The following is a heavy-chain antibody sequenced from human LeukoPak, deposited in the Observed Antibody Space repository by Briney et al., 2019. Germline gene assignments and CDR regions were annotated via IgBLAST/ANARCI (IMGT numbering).Heavy chain of an antibody. J-gene: IGHJ4*02. CDR3: ARVSDYSNYFDF. V-gene: IGHV3-33*01. CDR2: IWFDGIRK. D-gene: IGHD4-11*01. Sequence: PGRSLRLSCAGSGFTFSNYGMHWVRQVPGKGLEWVAAIWFDGIRKYYADSVKGRLTISRDNSKNTLYLQMNSLRAEDTAVYYCARVSDYSNYFDFWGQGTLVTVSS. CDR1: GFTFSNYG.